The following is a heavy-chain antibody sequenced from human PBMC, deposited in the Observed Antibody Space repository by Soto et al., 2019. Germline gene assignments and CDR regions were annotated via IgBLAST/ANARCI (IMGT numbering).Heavy chain of an antibody. CDR2: IWYDGSNK. D-gene: IGHD1-1*01. CDR1: GFTFSSYG. J-gene: IGHJ6*02. V-gene: IGHV3-33*01. Sequence: QVQLVESGGGVVQPGRSLRLSCAASGFTFSSYGMHWVRQAPGKGLEWVAVIWYDGSNKYYADSVKGRFTISRDNSKNTLYLQMNSLRAEDTAVYYCARDPAPTTGANYYYGMDVWGQGTTFTVSS. CDR3: ARDPAPTTGANYYYGMDV.